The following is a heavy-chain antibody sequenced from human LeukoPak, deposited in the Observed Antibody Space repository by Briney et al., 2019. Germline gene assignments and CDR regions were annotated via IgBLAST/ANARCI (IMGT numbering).Heavy chain of an antibody. CDR1: GGSISSYY. D-gene: IGHD2-15*01. J-gene: IGHJ4*02. CDR3: ARDLRCGSGGSCYSQYYFDY. CDR2: IYTSGST. V-gene: IGHV4-4*07. Sequence: SETLSLTCTVSGGSISSYYWSWIRQPAGKGLEWIGRIYTSGSTYYNPFLKSRVTMSVDTSKNQFSPKLSSVTAADTAVYYCARDLRCGSGGSCYSQYYFDYWGQGTLVTVSS.